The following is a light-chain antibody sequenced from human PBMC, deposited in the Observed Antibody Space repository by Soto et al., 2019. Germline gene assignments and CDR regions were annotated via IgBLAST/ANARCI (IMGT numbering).Light chain of an antibody. CDR2: GAS. V-gene: IGKV3-15*01. J-gene: IGKJ2*02. CDR3: QQYNNWPPST. CDR1: QSVNSN. Sequence: EIVVTQSPATLSVSPGERATLSCRASQSVNSNLAWYQQKPGQAPRLLIYGASTRATGIPARFSGSGSGTEFTLTISSLQSEDFAVYYCQQYNNWPPSTFGQGTKVDIK.